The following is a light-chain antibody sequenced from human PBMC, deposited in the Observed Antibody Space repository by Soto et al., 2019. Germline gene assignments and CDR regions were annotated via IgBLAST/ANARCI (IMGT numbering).Light chain of an antibody. CDR3: QSFDKYLSAVV. CDR2: DNT. Sequence: QSALTQPPSVSGAPGERVTISCTGSSSDIGAGYRVRWYQQVPGTAPKLLIYDNTNRPSGVSVRFSGSKSGTSASLAISGLQAADEADYYCQSFDKYLSAVVFGGGTKVTVL. CDR1: SSDIGAGYR. J-gene: IGLJ2*01. V-gene: IGLV1-40*01.